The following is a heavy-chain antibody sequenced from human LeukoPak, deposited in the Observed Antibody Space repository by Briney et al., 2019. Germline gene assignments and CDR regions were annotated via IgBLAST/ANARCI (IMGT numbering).Heavy chain of an antibody. V-gene: IGHV3-30*02. J-gene: IGHJ6*03. CDR2: IRYDGSNK. CDR1: GFTFSSYS. D-gene: IGHD4-17*01. Sequence: GGSLRLSCAASGFTFSSYSMNWVRQAPGKGLEWVAFIRYDGSNKYYADSVKGRFTISRDNSKNTLYLQMNSLRAEDTAVYYCAKLYGDYEPPYYYYYMDVWGKGTTVTISS. CDR3: AKLYGDYEPPYYYYYMDV.